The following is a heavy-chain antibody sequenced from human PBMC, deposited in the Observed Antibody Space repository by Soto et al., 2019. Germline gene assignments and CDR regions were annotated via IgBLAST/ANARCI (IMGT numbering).Heavy chain of an antibody. CDR2: VNWDEDK. CDR1: GFSLSTRGVA. D-gene: IGHD5-12*01. V-gene: IGHV2-5*02. J-gene: IGHJ4*02. CDR3: AHRPRGYAYYFDY. Sequence: QITLKESGPTLVKPTQTLTLTCTFSGFSLSTRGVAVGWFRQPPGKALEWLALVNWDEDKWYSPSLKSRPDITDDTSKNQVVLTMTNMDPVDTATYSCAHRPRGYAYYFDYWGQGTLVTVSS.